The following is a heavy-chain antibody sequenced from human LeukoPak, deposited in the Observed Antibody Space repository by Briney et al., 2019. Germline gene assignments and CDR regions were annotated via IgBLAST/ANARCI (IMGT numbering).Heavy chain of an antibody. CDR1: GFTLSSYG. J-gene: IGHJ4*02. V-gene: IGHV3-33*01. D-gene: IGHD6-19*01. CDR2: IWYDGSNK. Sequence: GGSLRLSCAASGFTLSSYGMHWVRQAPGKGLEWVAVIWYDGSNKYYADSVKGRFTISRDNSKNTLYLQMISLRAEDTAGYYCASAVSSGWSYFDYWGQGTLVTVSS. CDR3: ASAVSSGWSYFDY.